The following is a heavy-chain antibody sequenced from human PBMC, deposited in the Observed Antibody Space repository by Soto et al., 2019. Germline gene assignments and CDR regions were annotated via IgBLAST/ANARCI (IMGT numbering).Heavy chain of an antibody. CDR1: GYTFTSYG. V-gene: IGHV1-18*01. D-gene: IGHD3-3*01. CDR3: ARAEIFGVAIIDY. Sequence: ASVKVSCKASGYTFTSYGISWVRQAPGQGLEWMGWTSSYNGNTNYAQKLQGRVTMTTVTSTSTAYMELRSLRFDDTAVYYCARAEIFGVAIIDYWGQGTLVTVSS. CDR2: TSSYNGNT. J-gene: IGHJ4*02.